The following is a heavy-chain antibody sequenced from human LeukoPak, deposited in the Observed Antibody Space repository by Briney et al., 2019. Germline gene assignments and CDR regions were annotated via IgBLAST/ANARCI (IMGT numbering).Heavy chain of an antibody. J-gene: IGHJ4*02. V-gene: IGHV3-7*01. CDR3: AKGPRGHYDSGSYSGFDY. CDR1: GFTFSSYW. D-gene: IGHD3-10*01. Sequence: QPGGSLRLSCAASGFTFSSYWMSWVRQAPGKGLEWVANIKQDGSENLYVDSVKGRFTISRDNAKNSLYLQMNSLRPEDTAVYYCAKGPRGHYDSGSYSGFDYWGQGTLVTVSS. CDR2: IKQDGSEN.